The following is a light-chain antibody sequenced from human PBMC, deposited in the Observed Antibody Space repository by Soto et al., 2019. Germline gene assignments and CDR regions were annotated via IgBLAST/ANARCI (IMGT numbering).Light chain of an antibody. CDR1: QSISKL. CDR3: QQYNSNPPWT. V-gene: IGKV1-5*01. J-gene: IGKJ1*01. CDR2: DAS. Sequence: DIQMTQSPSTLSTSVGDRVTITCRASQSISKLLAWYQQKPGKAPKLLIYDASSLDSGVPSRFSGSGSGTEFTLTISSLQPDDFATYYCQQYNSNPPWTFGQGTKVDIK.